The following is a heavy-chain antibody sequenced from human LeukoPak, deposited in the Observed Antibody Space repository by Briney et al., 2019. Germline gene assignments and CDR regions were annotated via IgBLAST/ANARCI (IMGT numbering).Heavy chain of an antibody. CDR1: GFTFSSYS. J-gene: IGHJ5*02. CDR2: I. CDR3: ARGACSSSWVFDP. Sequence: GGSLRLSCAASGFTFSSYSMNWVRQAPGKGLEWVSSIKGRFTISRDNAKNSLYLQMNSLRAEDTAVYYCARGACSSSWVFDPWGQGTLVTVSS. V-gene: IGHV3-21*01. D-gene: IGHD6-13*01.